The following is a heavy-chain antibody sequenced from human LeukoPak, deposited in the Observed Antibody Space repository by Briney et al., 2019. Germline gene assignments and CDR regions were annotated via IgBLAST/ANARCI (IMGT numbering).Heavy chain of an antibody. V-gene: IGHV4-34*01. CDR2: INHSGST. D-gene: IGHD6-13*01. Sequence: TSETLSLTCAVYGGSFSGYYWSWIRQPPGKGLEWIGEINHSGSTNYNPSLKSRVTISVDTSKNQFSLKLSSVTAADTAVYYCARHGQRYSSTYNWFDPWGQGTLVTVSS. J-gene: IGHJ5*02. CDR1: GGSFSGYY. CDR3: ARHGQRYSSTYNWFDP.